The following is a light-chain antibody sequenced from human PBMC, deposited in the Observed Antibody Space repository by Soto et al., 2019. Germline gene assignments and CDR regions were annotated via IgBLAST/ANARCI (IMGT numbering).Light chain of an antibody. J-gene: IGKJ2*01. CDR3: QQYGSSPPYN. CDR2: GSS. Sequence: EVVLTQSPGTLSLSPGERATLSCRASQSVTNKYLAWYQQKPGQAPRLLIFGSSDRTTGIPDRFSGSGSGTDFTLTISRLEPEDFAVYYCQQYGSSPPYNFGQGTKLEI. CDR1: QSVTNKY. V-gene: IGKV3-20*01.